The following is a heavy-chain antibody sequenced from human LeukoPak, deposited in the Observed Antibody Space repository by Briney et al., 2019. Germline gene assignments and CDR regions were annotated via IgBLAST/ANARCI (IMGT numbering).Heavy chain of an antibody. J-gene: IGHJ5*02. CDR1: GFTVSSNY. Sequence: SGGSLRLSCAASGFTVSSNYMSWVRQAPGKGLEWVSVIYSGGSTYYADSVKGRFTISRDNSKNTLYLQMNSLRAEDTAVYYCARTTGSYGGKGNWFDPWGQGTLVTVSS. CDR2: IYSGGST. V-gene: IGHV3-66*01. CDR3: ARTTGSYGGKGNWFDP. D-gene: IGHD4-23*01.